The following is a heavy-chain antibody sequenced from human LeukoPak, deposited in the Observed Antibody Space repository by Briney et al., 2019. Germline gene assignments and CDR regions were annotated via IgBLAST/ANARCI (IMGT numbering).Heavy chain of an antibody. J-gene: IGHJ4*02. D-gene: IGHD3-16*01. Sequence: GGPLRLSCAASGFTFSSYSMNWVRQAPGKGLEWVSPISSSSSYIYYADSVKGRFTISRDNAKNSLYLQMNSLRAEDTAVYYCARAAYGPSRTYYFDYWGQGTLVTVSS. CDR2: ISSSSSYI. CDR1: GFTFSSYS. CDR3: ARAAYGPSRTYYFDY. V-gene: IGHV3-21*01.